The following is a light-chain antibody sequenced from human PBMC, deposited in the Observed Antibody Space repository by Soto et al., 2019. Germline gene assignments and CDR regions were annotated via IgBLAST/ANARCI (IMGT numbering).Light chain of an antibody. V-gene: IGKV1-5*03. Sequence: IRMNWPRSTRSGSKMDEVAIPCGASQTISSWLAWYQQKPGKAPKLLIYTASSLKSGVPSRFSGSGSGTEFTLTISSLQPDDFATYYCPHYNSYSEAFGQGTKVDIK. CDR3: PHYNSYSEA. J-gene: IGKJ1*01. CDR2: TAS. CDR1: QTISSW.